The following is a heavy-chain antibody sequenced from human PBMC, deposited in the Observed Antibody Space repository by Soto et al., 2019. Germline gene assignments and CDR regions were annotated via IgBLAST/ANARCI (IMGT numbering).Heavy chain of an antibody. J-gene: IGHJ3*02. V-gene: IGHV1-69*01. CDR1: GGTFSSYA. Sequence: QVQLLQSGAEVKKPGSSVKVSCKASGGTFSSYAISWVRQAPGQGLEWMGGSIPIFGTANYAQKLQGRVTITADESTSTADMELSSLRSEDTAVYYCAMMGPAMTWMGPSVPRFDIWGQGTMVTVSS. D-gene: IGHD5-18*01. CDR2: SIPIFGTA. CDR3: AMMGPAMTWMGPSVPRFDI.